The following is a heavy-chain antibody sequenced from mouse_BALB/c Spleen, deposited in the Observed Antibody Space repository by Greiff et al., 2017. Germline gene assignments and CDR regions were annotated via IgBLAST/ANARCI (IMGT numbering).Heavy chain of an antibody. Sequence: EVKLVESGGGLVQPGGSRKLSCAASGFTFSDYGMAWVRQAPGKGPEWVAFISNLAYSIYYADTVTGRFTISRENAKNTLYLEMSSLRSEDTAMYYCAREYGNYDYWGQGTTLTVSS. D-gene: IGHD2-10*02. CDR1: GFTFSDYG. V-gene: IGHV5-15*02. CDR2: ISNLAYSI. CDR3: AREYGNYDY. J-gene: IGHJ2*01.